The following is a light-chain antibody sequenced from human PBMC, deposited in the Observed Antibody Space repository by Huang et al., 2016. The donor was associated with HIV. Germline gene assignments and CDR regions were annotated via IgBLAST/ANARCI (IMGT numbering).Light chain of an antibody. CDR3: QQYSNWPPYT. J-gene: IGKJ2*01. CDR2: DAS. CDR1: QSISTD. Sequence: EIMMTQSPATLSVSPGDRVTLSCRASQSISTDLVWYQQKPGQPPRLLIDDASTGATGVPARFSGSGSGTEFTLSITSLQSEDFAVYYCQQYSNWPPYTFGLGTKLEIK. V-gene: IGKV3-15*01.